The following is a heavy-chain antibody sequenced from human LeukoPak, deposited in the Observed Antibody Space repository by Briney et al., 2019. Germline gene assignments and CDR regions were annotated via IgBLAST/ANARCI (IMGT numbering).Heavy chain of an antibody. Sequence: ASVKVSCKASGYTFTSYAMHWVRQAPGRRLEWMGWINAGNGNTKYSQEFQGRVTITRDTSASTAYMELSSLRSEDMAVYYCAIEYSSGWWFDYWGQGTLVTVSS. V-gene: IGHV1-3*03. J-gene: IGHJ4*02. CDR2: INAGNGNT. CDR3: AIEYSSGWWFDY. CDR1: GYTFTSYA. D-gene: IGHD6-19*01.